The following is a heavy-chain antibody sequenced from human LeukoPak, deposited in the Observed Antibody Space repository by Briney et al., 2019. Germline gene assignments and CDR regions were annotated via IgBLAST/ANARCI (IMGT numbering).Heavy chain of an antibody. CDR3: AREGTYCYDSNGYYLNYYGMDV. CDR1: GYTFTTYG. CDR2: ISAYNGNT. V-gene: IGHV1-18*01. D-gene: IGHD3-22*01. J-gene: IGHJ6*02. Sequence: ASVKVSCKASGYTFTTYGFSWVRQAPGQGLEWMGWISAYNGNTNYAQKLQGRVTMTTDTSTSTAYMELRSLRSDDTAVYYCAREGTYCYDSNGYYLNYYGMDVWGQGTTVTVSS.